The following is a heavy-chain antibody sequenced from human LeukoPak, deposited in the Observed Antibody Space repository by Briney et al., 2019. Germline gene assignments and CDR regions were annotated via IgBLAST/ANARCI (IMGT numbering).Heavy chain of an antibody. D-gene: IGHD6-19*01. V-gene: IGHV3-53*01. J-gene: IGHJ5*02. CDR3: ARGSGSGWPLDR. CDR1: GVIVSRNF. Sequence: PGGSLRLSCAASGVIVSRNFMSWVRQAPGKGLQWVAIMYAGGTTDYSDSVRGQFHISRDSSNNTLSLQINSLRAEDTAVYYCARGSGSGWPLDRWGQGALVTVSS. CDR2: MYAGGTT.